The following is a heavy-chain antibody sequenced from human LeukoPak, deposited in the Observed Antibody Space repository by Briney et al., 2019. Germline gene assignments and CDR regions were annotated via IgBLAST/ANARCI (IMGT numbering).Heavy chain of an antibody. Sequence: PGGSLRLSCAASGFTFSDHYMDWVRQAPGKGLEWVGRTRNKANSYTTEYAASVKGRFTISRDDSKNSLYLQMNSLKTEDTAVYYCARDSSGSYFDYWGQGTLVTVSS. CDR3: ARDSSGSYFDY. J-gene: IGHJ4*02. CDR2: TRNKANSYTT. CDR1: GFTFSDHY. V-gene: IGHV3-72*01. D-gene: IGHD1-26*01.